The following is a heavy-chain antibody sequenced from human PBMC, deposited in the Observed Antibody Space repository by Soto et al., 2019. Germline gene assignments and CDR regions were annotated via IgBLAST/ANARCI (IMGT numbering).Heavy chain of an antibody. V-gene: IGHV4-59*01. CDR3: GRERGYYGSGTTLYYYYGMDV. D-gene: IGHD3-10*01. CDR1: GGSISSYY. Sequence: SETLSLTCTVSGGSISSYYWSWIRQPPGKGLEWIGYIYYSGSTNYNPSLKSRVTISVDTSKNQFSLKLSSVTAADTAVYYCGRERGYYGSGTTLYYYYGMDVWGQGTTVTVSS. J-gene: IGHJ6*02. CDR2: IYYSGST.